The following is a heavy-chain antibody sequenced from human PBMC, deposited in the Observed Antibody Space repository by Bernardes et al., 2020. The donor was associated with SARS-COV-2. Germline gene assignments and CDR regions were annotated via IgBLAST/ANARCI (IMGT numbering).Heavy chain of an antibody. V-gene: IGHV3-23*01. CDR1: GFTFSSYA. CDR2: ISGSGGST. Sequence: GGSLRLSCAASGFTFSSYAMSWVRQAPGKGPEWVSAISGSGGSTYYADPVNGRFTIPRDNSKNTLYLQMNSLGAEDTAVYYCAKDGGIVGATSSFDYWGQGTLVTVSS. J-gene: IGHJ4*02. D-gene: IGHD1-26*01. CDR3: AKDGGIVGATSSFDY.